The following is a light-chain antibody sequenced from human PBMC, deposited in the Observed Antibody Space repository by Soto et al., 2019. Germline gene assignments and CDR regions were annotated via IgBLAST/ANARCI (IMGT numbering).Light chain of an antibody. CDR3: QQVDSHPLT. Sequence: ILLTQSPSSLSASVGDRVTITCRASESLSGSLAWYQQNAGKDPKLLLYAASSLQSGVPSRFSGSGSGTDVTLTISSLQPEDFATYYCQQVDSHPLTFGGGTKVEIK. V-gene: IGKV1-9*01. CDR1: ESLSGS. CDR2: AAS. J-gene: IGKJ4*01.